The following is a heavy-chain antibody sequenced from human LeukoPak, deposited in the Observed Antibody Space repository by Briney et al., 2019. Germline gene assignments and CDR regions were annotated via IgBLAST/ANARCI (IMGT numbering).Heavy chain of an antibody. V-gene: IGHV3-23*01. Sequence: GGSLRLSCAASGFTFSSYAMTWVRQAPGKGLEWVSGISSSGDNTYYADSVKGRFSISRDNSKNTLYLQMNSLRAEDTAVYYCAKGAISGYGGYFFDYWGQGTLVTVSS. CDR1: GFTFSSYA. J-gene: IGHJ4*02. D-gene: IGHD5-12*01. CDR3: AKGAISGYGGYFFDY. CDR2: ISSSGDNT.